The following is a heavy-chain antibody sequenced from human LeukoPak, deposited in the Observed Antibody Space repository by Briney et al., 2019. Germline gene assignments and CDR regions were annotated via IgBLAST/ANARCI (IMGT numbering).Heavy chain of an antibody. V-gene: IGHV3-23*01. D-gene: IGHD3-9*01. CDR2: ISGSGGST. CDR3: VKEYFGFAFDY. J-gene: IGHJ4*02. Sequence: GESLKISCAASGFTFSSYAMSWVRQAPGKGLEWVSAISGSGGSTYYADSVKGRFTISRDNSKNTLYLQMNSLRAEDTAIYYCVKEYFGFAFDYWGQGTVVTVSS. CDR1: GFTFSSYA.